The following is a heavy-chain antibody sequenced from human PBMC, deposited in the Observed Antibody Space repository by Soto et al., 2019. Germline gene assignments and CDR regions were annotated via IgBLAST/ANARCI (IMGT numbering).Heavy chain of an antibody. Sequence: AGGSLRLSCAASGFTFSSYSMNWVRQAPGKGLEWVSYISSSSGTIYYADSVKGRFTISRDNAKNSLYLQMNSLRDEDTAVYYCASKRDGYSYFDYWGQGTLVTVSS. CDR3: ASKRDGYSYFDY. V-gene: IGHV3-48*02. D-gene: IGHD5-18*01. J-gene: IGHJ4*02. CDR1: GFTFSSYS. CDR2: ISSSSGTI.